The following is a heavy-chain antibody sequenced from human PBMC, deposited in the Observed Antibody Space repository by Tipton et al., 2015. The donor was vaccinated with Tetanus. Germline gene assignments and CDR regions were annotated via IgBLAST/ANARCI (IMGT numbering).Heavy chain of an antibody. CDR2: IYYSGST. CDR3: ARDPQFCTGSTCHSFDF. Sequence: TLSLTCTVSGGSISSGGYYWSWIRQHPGKGLEWIGYIYYSGSTYYNPSLKSRVTISVDKSKNQFSLKLNSVTAADTAVYYCARDPQFCTGSTCHSFDFWGQGTLVTVSS. J-gene: IGHJ4*02. CDR1: GGSISSGGYY. V-gene: IGHV4-31*03. D-gene: IGHD2-8*02.